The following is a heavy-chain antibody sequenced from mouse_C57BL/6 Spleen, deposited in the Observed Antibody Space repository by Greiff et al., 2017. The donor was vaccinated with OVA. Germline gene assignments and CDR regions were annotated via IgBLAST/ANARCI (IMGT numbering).Heavy chain of an antibody. CDR2: IWRGGST. CDR1: GFSLTSYG. D-gene: IGHD1-1*02. V-gene: IGHV2-5*01. Sequence: QVQLQQSGPGLVQPSQSLSITCTVSGFSLTSYGVHWVRQSPGKGLEWLGVIWRGGSTAYNAAFMSRLSITKDNSKSQVFFKMNRLQADDTAIYDCAKKVGVQYYYAMDYWGQGTSVTVSS. CDR3: AKKVGVQYYYAMDY. J-gene: IGHJ4*01.